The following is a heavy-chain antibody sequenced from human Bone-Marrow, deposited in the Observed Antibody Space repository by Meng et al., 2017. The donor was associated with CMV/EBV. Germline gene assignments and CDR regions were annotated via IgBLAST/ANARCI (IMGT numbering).Heavy chain of an antibody. V-gene: IGHV4-39*07. D-gene: IGHD1-26*01. J-gene: IGHJ5*02. CDR3: ARAGGSYSFDR. CDR1: GGSISSSSYY. CDR2: IYYSGST. Sequence: SETLSLTCTVSGGSISSSSYYWGWIRQPPGKGLEWIGSIYYSGSTYYNPSLKSRVTISPDTSKNQFSLTLISVTAADTAVYYCARAGGSYSFDRWGQGALVTVSS.